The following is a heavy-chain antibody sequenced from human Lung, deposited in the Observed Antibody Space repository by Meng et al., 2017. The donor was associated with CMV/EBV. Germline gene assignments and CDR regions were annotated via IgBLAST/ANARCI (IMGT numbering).Heavy chain of an antibody. CDR3: AKYIAAAGILSVYFDY. CDR1: GFTFSSYA. J-gene: IGHJ4*02. V-gene: IGHV3-23*01. CDR2: ISGSGGST. Sequence: EPLKTSCAASGFTFSSYAMSWVRQAPGKGLEWVSAISGSGGSTYYADSVKGRFTISRDNSKNTLYLQMNSLRAEDTAVYYCAKYIAAAGILSVYFDYWGQGTLVTVSS. D-gene: IGHD6-13*01.